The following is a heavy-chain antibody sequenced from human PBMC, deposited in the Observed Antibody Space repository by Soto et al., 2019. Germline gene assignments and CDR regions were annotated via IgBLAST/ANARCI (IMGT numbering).Heavy chain of an antibody. CDR3: ARDQLQWLVHVWFDP. D-gene: IGHD6-19*01. Sequence: GASLKVSCKASGYTFTSYGISWVRQAPGQGLEWKGWISANNGNTNYAQKLQGRITMTTDTSTSTTYQEQRSLRSDETAVYYCARDQLQWLVHVWFDPLGQGTLVTVSS. V-gene: IGHV1-18*01. J-gene: IGHJ5*02. CDR1: GYTFTSYG. CDR2: ISANNGNT.